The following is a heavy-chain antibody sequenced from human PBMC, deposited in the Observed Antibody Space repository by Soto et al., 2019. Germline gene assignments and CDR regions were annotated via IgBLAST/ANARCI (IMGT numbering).Heavy chain of an antibody. Sequence: EVQLGESRGSLVQPGGSLRLSCSASGFTFSSHWMTWVRQAPGKGLEWVANIKQSGSETYYVDSVKGRFTIARDDGKNSVCLQINNLGAEDAAVYYCARGYNIDVWGQGTLVTVSS. V-gene: IGHV3-7*03. J-gene: IGHJ5*02. CDR1: GFTFSSHW. CDR2: IKQSGSET. CDR3: ARGYNIDV. D-gene: IGHD5-18*01.